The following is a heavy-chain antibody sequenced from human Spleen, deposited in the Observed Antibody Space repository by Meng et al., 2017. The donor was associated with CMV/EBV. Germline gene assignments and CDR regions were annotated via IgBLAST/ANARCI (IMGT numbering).Heavy chain of an antibody. CDR2: LTSGGGA. D-gene: IGHD2-21*01. CDR3: AKDLNYGGISGLDY. V-gene: IGHV3-23*01. J-gene: IGHJ4*02. Sequence: CTASGFRFSGYTMTWVRQAPGGGLEWVSTLTSGGGAFYADSVKGRFTISRDNSKNTLYLQMNSLRAEDTALFYCAKDLNYGGISGLDYWGQGTLVTVSS. CDR1: GFRFSGYT.